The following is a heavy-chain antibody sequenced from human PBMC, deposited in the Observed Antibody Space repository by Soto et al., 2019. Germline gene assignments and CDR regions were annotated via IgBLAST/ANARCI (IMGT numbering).Heavy chain of an antibody. J-gene: IGHJ2*01. V-gene: IGHV3-7*03. CDR3: SGVAYSYGYGWYFDL. Sequence: PGGSLRLSCEASGFTFNDYWMNWVRQAPGKGLEWVANIKQSGSEKSYVGSVKGRFTISRDNTKNSLYLQMNRLRSEDTAVYYCSGVAYSYGYGWYFDLWGRGTLLTVS. CDR1: GFTFNDYW. D-gene: IGHD5-18*01. CDR2: IKQSGSEK.